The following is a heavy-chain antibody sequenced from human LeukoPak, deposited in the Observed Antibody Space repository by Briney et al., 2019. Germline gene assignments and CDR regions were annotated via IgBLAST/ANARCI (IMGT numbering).Heavy chain of an antibody. Sequence: GGSLRLSCAASGFTFSSYEMNWVRQAPGKGLEWVSYISSSGSTIYYADSVKGRFTISRDNAKNSLYLQMNSLRAEDTAVYYCAKDGAWNYYDSSGPNPDWGQGTLVTVSS. J-gene: IGHJ4*02. CDR1: GFTFSSYE. CDR3: AKDGAWNYYDSSGPNPD. D-gene: IGHD3-22*01. V-gene: IGHV3-48*03. CDR2: ISSSGSTI.